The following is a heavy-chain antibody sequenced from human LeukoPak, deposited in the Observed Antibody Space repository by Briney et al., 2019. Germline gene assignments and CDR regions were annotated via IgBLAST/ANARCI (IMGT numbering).Heavy chain of an antibody. CDR3: ARVGGARGVLMVYAMSGGEKQFDP. J-gene: IGHJ5*02. CDR2: MNPNSGNT. V-gene: IGHV1-8*01. Sequence: GASVKVSCKASGYTFTSYDINWVRQATGQGLEWMGWMNPNSGNTGYAQKFQGRVTMTRNTSISTAYMELSSLRSEDTAVYYCARVGGARGVLMVYAMSGGEKQFDPWGQGTLVTVSS. D-gene: IGHD2-8*01. CDR1: GYTFTSYD.